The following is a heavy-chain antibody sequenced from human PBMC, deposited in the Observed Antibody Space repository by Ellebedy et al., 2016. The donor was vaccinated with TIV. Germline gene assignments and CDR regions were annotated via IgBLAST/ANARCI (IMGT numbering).Heavy chain of an antibody. Sequence: GESLKISCAASGFALSSNGMSWVRQAPGKGLEWVSGISDNGGSTSYADSVEGRFTISRNNSKNTLYLQMNNLRVEDTALYYCTKDSGWEHEYWGQGTLVTISS. D-gene: IGHD3-10*01. V-gene: IGHV3-23*01. CDR1: GFALSSNG. CDR3: TKDSGWEHEY. J-gene: IGHJ4*02. CDR2: ISDNGGST.